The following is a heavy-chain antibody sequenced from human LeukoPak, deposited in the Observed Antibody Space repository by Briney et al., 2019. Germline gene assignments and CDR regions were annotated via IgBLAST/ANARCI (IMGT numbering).Heavy chain of an antibody. J-gene: IGHJ4*02. CDR1: GGSSSGYY. V-gene: IGHV4-34*01. Sequence: PSETLSLTCAVYGGSSSGYYWSWIRQPPGKGLEWIGEINHSGSTNYNPSLKSRVTISVDTSKNQFSLKLSSVTAADTAVYYCARGGPYHQQWLVGGGFDYWGQGTLVTVSS. CDR3: ARGGPYHQQWLVGGGFDY. CDR2: INHSGST. D-gene: IGHD6-19*01.